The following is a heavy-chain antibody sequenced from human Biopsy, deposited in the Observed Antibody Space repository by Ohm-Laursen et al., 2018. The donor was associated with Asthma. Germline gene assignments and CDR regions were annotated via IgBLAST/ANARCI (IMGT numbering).Heavy chain of an antibody. Sequence: SVKASCKSLGGTFDTYVIGWARQAPGQGLEWMGGINSVFGTTTYPQKFQDRVTITADDSTSTVYMELSSLRSEDTAVYYCARKAGSCISRTCYSLDFWGQGTLVTVSS. V-gene: IGHV1-69*13. CDR3: ARKAGSCISRTCYSLDF. J-gene: IGHJ4*02. CDR2: INSVFGTT. CDR1: GGTFDTYV. D-gene: IGHD2-2*01.